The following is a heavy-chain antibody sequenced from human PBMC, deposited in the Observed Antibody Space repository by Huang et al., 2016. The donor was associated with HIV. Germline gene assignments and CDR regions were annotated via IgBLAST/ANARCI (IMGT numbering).Heavy chain of an antibody. D-gene: IGHD3-22*01. CDR1: GGSFSGYY. CDR2: INHSGNT. J-gene: IGHJ4*02. Sequence: QVQLEQWGAGLLKASETLSLTCAVYGGSFSGYYWNWLRQAPGKGLEWVGEINHSGNTNYIPSLKGRVNMSVDTSKSQFSLYLTSLSAADTGTYFCARRYNSRRDYWGRGTLVTVHS. CDR3: ARRYNSRRDY. V-gene: IGHV4-34*02.